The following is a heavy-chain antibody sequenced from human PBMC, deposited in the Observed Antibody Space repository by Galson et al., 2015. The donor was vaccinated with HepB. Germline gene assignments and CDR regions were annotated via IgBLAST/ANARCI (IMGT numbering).Heavy chain of an antibody. Sequence: SVKVSCKASGGTFSSYAISWVRQAPGQGLEWMGRIIPILAIANYAQKFQGRVTITADKSTSTAYMELSSLRSEDTAVYYCARDLGSGSYPWEHHYGMDVWGQGTSV. CDR3: ARDLGSGSYPWEHHYGMDV. CDR1: GGTFSSYA. V-gene: IGHV1-69*10. J-gene: IGHJ6*02. CDR2: IIPILAIA. D-gene: IGHD1-26*01.